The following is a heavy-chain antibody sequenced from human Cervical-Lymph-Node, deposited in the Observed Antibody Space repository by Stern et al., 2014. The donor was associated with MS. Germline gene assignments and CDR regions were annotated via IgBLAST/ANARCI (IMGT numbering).Heavy chain of an antibody. Sequence: ESGPTLVKPTQTLTLTCTFSGFSLSTSGMSVGWIRQPPGKALEWLTLIYWDDDKRYSPSLKSRLTITKDTSKNQVVLTMTNMDPVDTGTYYCARSTPGMNAMDVWGQGTTVTVSS. CDR1: GFSLSTSGMS. V-gene: IGHV2-5*02. CDR3: ARSTPGMNAMDV. CDR2: IYWDDDK. J-gene: IGHJ6*02. D-gene: IGHD3-10*01.